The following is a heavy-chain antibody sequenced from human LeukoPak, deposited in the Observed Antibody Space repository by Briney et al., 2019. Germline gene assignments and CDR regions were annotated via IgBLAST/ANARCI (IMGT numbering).Heavy chain of an antibody. J-gene: IGHJ4*02. V-gene: IGHV4-59*01. D-gene: IGHD3-9*01. Sequence: RPSETLSLTCTVSGGSISSYYWSWFRQPPGKGLEWIGYIYYSGSTNYNPSLKSRVTISVDTSKNQFSLKLSSVTAADTAVYYCARRYYDILTGYLYFDYWGQGTLVTVSS. CDR2: IYYSGST. CDR3: ARRYYDILTGYLYFDY. CDR1: GGSISSYY.